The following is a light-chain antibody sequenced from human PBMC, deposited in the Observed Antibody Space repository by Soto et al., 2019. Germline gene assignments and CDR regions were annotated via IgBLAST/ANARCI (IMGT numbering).Light chain of an antibody. CDR3: QHYDTYSPMWT. V-gene: IGKV1-5*03. CDR1: QSINW. CDR2: EAS. J-gene: IGKJ1*01. Sequence: DIQLAQSPSTLSASVGDRLIITCRATQSINWWAWYQQKPGKAPKLLIFEASRLESGVPSRFSGSGSGTEFTLTISSLQPDDFGTYYCQHYDTYSPMWTFGQGTKVDVK.